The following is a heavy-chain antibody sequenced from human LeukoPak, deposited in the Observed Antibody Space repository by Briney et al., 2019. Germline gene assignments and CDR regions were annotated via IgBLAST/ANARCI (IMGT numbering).Heavy chain of an antibody. CDR3: VRDLMTTQTWDFDY. Sequence: ASVKVSCKASGYTFTDYYMHWVRQAPGQGLEYMGLINPNSGGTNSAQKFQGRVTVTRDTSISTAYMELSSLESDDTAVYYCVRDLMTTQTWDFDYWGQGTPVTVSS. V-gene: IGHV1-2*02. D-gene: IGHD3-16*01. J-gene: IGHJ4*02. CDR1: GYTFTDYY. CDR2: INPNSGGT.